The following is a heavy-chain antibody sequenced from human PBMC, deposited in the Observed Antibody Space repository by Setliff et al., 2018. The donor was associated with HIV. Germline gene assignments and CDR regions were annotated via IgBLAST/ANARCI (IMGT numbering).Heavy chain of an antibody. D-gene: IGHD3-22*01. CDR2: IYTGGTT. Sequence: PSETLSLTCTVSGGSISSGSYYWTWLRQPAGKGLEWVGHIYTGGTTNYNTSLRSRVTISIDKSKNQFSLNLNSVTAADTAVYHCARGDTYWNDASGYVKSDLDAFDIWGRGTMVTVSS. CDR1: GGSISSGSYY. V-gene: IGHV4-61*09. J-gene: IGHJ3*02. CDR3: ARGDTYWNDASGYVKSDLDAFDI.